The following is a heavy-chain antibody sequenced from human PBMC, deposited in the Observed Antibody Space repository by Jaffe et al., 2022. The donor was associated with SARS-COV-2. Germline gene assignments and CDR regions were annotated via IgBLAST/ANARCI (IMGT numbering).Heavy chain of an antibody. V-gene: IGHV3-23*01. CDR1: GFTFSSYA. CDR2: ISGSGGST. Sequence: EVQLLESGGGLVQPGGSLRLSCAASGFTFSSYAMSWVRQAPGKGLEWVSAISGSGGSTYYADSVKGRFTISRDNSKNTLYLQMNSLRAEDTAVYYCAKDPYCGGDCYSDDAFDIWGQGTMVTVSS. CDR3: AKDPYCGGDCYSDDAFDI. J-gene: IGHJ3*02. D-gene: IGHD2-21*02.